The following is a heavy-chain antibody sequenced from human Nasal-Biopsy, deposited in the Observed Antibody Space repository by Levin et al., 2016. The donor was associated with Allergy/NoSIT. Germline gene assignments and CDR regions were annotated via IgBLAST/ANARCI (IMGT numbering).Heavy chain of an antibody. Sequence: GESLKISCSASGFGFSSYAMSWVRQAPGKRLEWVSGISGSGRSEYSADSVRGRFTISRDNSKNTLYMQMDSLRAEDTAVYYCAKAPTVGATTRVDYWGQGTLVSVSS. CDR1: GFGFSSYA. D-gene: IGHD1-26*01. CDR2: ISGSGRSE. J-gene: IGHJ4*02. CDR3: AKAPTVGATTRVDY. V-gene: IGHV3-23*01.